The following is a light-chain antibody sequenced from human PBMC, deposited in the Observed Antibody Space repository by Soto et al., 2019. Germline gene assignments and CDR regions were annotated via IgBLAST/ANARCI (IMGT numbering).Light chain of an antibody. J-gene: IGKJ4*01. CDR3: QQNNNWPLT. V-gene: IGKV3D-15*01. CDR1: QSVSNN. CDR2: GVS. Sequence: EIVLTQSPAPLSLSPGEGATLSCRASQSVSNNYLAWYQQKPGQAPRLLIYGVSTRATGIPARFSGSGSGTEFTLTISSLQSEDFAVYHCQQNNNWPLTFGGGTKVDIK.